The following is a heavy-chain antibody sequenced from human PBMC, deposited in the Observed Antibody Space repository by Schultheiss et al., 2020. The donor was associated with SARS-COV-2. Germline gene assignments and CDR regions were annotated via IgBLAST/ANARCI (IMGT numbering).Heavy chain of an antibody. CDR2: ISGSGGST. J-gene: IGHJ4*02. V-gene: IGHV3-23*01. CDR1: GFTFNSYA. Sequence: GGSLRLSCAASGFTFNSYAMNWVRQAPGKGLEWVSGISGSGGSTYYADSVKGRFTISRDNSKNTLYVQMNSLRAEDTAVYYCARDRGYSGYDYADYWGQGTLVTVSS. CDR3: ARDRGYSGYDYADY. D-gene: IGHD5-12*01.